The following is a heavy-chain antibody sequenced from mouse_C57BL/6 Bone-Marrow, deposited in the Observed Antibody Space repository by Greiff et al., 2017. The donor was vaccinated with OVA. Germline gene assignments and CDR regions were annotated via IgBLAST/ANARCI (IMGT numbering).Heavy chain of an antibody. CDR3: ARSGDDGYFYYCDY. J-gene: IGHJ2*01. Sequence: VQLQQPGAELVMPGASVKLSCKASGYTFTSYWMHWVKQRPGQGLEWIGEIDPSDSYTNYNQKFKGKSTLTVDKSSSTAYMQLSSLTSEDSAVYYCARSGDDGYFYYCDYWGQGTTLTVSS. D-gene: IGHD2-3*01. CDR1: GYTFTSYW. V-gene: IGHV1-69*01. CDR2: IDPSDSYT.